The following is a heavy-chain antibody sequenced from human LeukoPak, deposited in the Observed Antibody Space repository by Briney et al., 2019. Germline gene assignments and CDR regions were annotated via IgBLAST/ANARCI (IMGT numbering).Heavy chain of an antibody. CDR2: INHSGST. V-gene: IGHV4-39*01. J-gene: IGHJ5*02. CDR1: GGSISSSSYC. D-gene: IGHD6-19*01. CDR3: ARLRAVAGKGNWFDP. Sequence: SETLSLTCTVSGGSISSSSYCWGWIRQPPGKGLEWIGEINHSGSTNYNPSLKSRVTISVDTSKNQFSLKLSSVTAADTAVYYCARLRAVAGKGNWFDPWGQGTLVTVSS.